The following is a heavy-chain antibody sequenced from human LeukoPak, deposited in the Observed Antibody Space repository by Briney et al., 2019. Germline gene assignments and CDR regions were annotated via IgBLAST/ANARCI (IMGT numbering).Heavy chain of an antibody. CDR2: TYYRSKWYN. CDR1: GDSVSSNSAA. CDR3: ARDVTPYSSGWYGVFFDY. J-gene: IGHJ4*02. Sequence: SQTLSLTCAISGDSVSSNSAAWNWIRQSPSRGLEWLGRTYYRSKWYNDYAVSVKSRITINPDTSKNQFSLQLNSVTPEDTAVYYCARDVTPYSSGWYGVFFDYWGQGTLVTVSS. V-gene: IGHV6-1*01. D-gene: IGHD6-19*01.